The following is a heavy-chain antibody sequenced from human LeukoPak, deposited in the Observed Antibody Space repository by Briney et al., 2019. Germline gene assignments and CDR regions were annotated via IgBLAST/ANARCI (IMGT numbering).Heavy chain of an antibody. CDR2: IGTAGDT. J-gene: IGHJ4*02. CDR1: GFTFSNYD. V-gene: IGHV3-13*01. D-gene: IGHD6-13*01. Sequence: GGSLRLSCAASGFTFSNYDMHWLPQAAGKGLEWVLGIGTAGDTYYSGSVKGRFTISRENARNSLYLRMGSLSAGDTAVYYCASSPGESSSWDASDNWGQGTLVTVSS. CDR3: ASSPGESSSWDASDN.